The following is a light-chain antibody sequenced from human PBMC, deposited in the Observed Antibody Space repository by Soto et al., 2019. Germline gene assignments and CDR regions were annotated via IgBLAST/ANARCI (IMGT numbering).Light chain of an antibody. J-gene: IGKJ1*01. CDR3: HQYNNWWT. Sequence: EILMTQSPVTLSMSPGERATLSCRAGESVSSNLAWYQQKTGQAPRLLINGASTRATGVPARFTGSGSGTEFTLTISSLQFDDSAVYSCHQYNNWWTFGQGTKVDI. V-gene: IGKV3-15*01. CDR1: ESVSSN. CDR2: GAS.